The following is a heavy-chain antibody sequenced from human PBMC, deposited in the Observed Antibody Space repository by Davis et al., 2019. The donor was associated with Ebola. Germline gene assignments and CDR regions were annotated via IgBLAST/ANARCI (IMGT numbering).Heavy chain of an antibody. Sequence: ASVKVSCKASGYTFTSYGISWVRQAPGQGLEWMGWISAYNGNTNYAQKLQGRVTITADKSTSTAYMELSSLRSEDTAVYYCAPDIVVGIDWIDPWGQGTLVTVSS. CDR3: APDIVVGIDWIDP. D-gene: IGHD2-15*01. V-gene: IGHV1-18*01. J-gene: IGHJ5*02. CDR2: ISAYNGNT. CDR1: GYTFTSYG.